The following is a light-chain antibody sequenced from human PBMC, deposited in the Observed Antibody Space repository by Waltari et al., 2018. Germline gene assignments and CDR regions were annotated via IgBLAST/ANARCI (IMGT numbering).Light chain of an antibody. CDR3: SSSRSPSTPYV. Sequence: QSAMTQPASVSGSPGQWITSSFTGTDREVGSYDYVAGYQQDRGKAPTLMVYEVNNRPTGCSTHCSGSTAGNTASPTISRRQPADEGDYYCSSSRSPSTPYVFGTGTKVTVL. CDR1: DREVGSYDY. V-gene: IGLV2-14*01. CDR2: EVN. J-gene: IGLJ1*01.